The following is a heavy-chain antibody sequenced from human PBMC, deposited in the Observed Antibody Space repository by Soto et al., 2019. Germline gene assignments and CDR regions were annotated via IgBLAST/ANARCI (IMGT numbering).Heavy chain of an antibody. J-gene: IGHJ4*02. CDR2: ISSDGSDK. D-gene: IGHD3-9*01. V-gene: IGHV3-30*18. Sequence: QVQLVESGGGVVQPGRSLRLSCAASGFTFRNYGMHWVRQAPGKGLEWLAVISSDGSDKYYADSVKGRFTISRDNSKNTLYLQMSSLRPEDTAVYYCAKDGDQLGSIYYFDYWGQGTLVTVSS. CDR1: GFTFRNYG. CDR3: AKDGDQLGSIYYFDY.